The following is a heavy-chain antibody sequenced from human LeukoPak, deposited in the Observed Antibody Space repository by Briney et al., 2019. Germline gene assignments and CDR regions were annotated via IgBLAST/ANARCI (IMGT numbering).Heavy chain of an antibody. V-gene: IGHV3-33*08. J-gene: IGHJ4*02. CDR1: GLTVSNNY. CDR2: IWYDGSNK. Sequence: PGGSLRLSCAASGLTVSNNYMSWVRQVPGKGLEWVAVIWYDGSNKYYADSVKGRFTISRDNSKNTLYLQMNSLRAEDTAVYYCARDSDPFAAAAGLGGYWGQGTLVTVSS. CDR3: ARDSDPFAAAAGLGGY. D-gene: IGHD6-13*01.